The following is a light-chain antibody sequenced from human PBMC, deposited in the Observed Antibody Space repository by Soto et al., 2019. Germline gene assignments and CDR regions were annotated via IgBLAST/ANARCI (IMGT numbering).Light chain of an antibody. V-gene: IGKV3D-15*03. Sequence: EIVMTQSPATLSVSPGERATLSCRASQSISSTLAWYQQTPGQPPSILMYGASVRAAGIPARFSRSGSGTEFSLTISLMPSEDVAVDYCQQYNKWPGTFGEGARVDIK. CDR2: GAS. CDR1: QSISST. J-gene: IGKJ1*01. CDR3: QQYNKWPGT.